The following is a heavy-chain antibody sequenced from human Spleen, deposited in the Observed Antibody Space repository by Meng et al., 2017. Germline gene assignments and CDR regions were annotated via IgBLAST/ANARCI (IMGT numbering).Heavy chain of an antibody. CDR3: ARHTFSGNPGGIDS. V-gene: IGHV4-39*01. Sequence: QLHLRESGPGLVKPSETLSRTCTVSGGPISKTGTCGGWIRQPPGKGLEWIGSQCHADDTYYNPSLMGRVTISVDTSKNQVSLKLTSVTAADTSIYYCARHTFSGNPGGIDSWGQGILVTVSS. J-gene: IGHJ4*02. CDR2: QCHADDT. CDR1: GGPISKTGTC. D-gene: IGHD4-23*01.